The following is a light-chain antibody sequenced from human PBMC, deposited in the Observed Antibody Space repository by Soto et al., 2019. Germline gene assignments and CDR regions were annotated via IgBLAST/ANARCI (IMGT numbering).Light chain of an antibody. J-gene: IGKJ4*01. CDR3: QQYGSSAA. Sequence: ILLTQSPDTLSLSPGARATISCRATQSVSSNYLAWYQQKAGQAPRLLIYGASSRATGIPDRISGSGSGTDFTLTINRLEPEDSAVYYCQQYGSSAAFGGGTKVDIK. CDR1: QSVSSNY. V-gene: IGKV3-20*01. CDR2: GAS.